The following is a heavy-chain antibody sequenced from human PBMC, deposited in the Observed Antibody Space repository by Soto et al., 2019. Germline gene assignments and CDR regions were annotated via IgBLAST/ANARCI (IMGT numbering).Heavy chain of an antibody. CDR3: ARCIAARLPASYCYYYGMDV. D-gene: IGHD6-6*01. Sequence: GESLKISCKGSGYSFTSYWIGWVRQMPGKGLEWMGIIYPGDSDTRYSPSFQGQVTISADKSISTAYLQWSSLKASDTAMYYCARCIAARLPASYCYYYGMDVWGQGTTVTVSS. CDR2: IYPGDSDT. CDR1: GYSFTSYW. J-gene: IGHJ6*02. V-gene: IGHV5-51*01.